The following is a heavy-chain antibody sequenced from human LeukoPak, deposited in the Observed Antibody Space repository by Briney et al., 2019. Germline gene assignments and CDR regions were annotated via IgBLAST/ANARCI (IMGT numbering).Heavy chain of an antibody. CDR1: GGSISNYY. J-gene: IGHJ3*02. V-gene: IGHV4-59*01. CDR2: ICYSGST. CDR3: ARGGRQQWLLFAFHI. D-gene: IGHD2-21*02. Sequence: PSETLSLTCTVSGGSISNYYWSWIRQAPGKGLEWIGNICYSGSTKYNPSLKSRVPQFVDKSKNHSAPNLSSVTAADTAVYYCARGGRQQWLLFAFHIWGQGTMVTVSS.